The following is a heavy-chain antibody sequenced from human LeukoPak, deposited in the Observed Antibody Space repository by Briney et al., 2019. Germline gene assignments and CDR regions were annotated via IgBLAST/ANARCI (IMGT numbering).Heavy chain of an antibody. CDR1: GYTFTSYD. Sequence: GASVKVSCKASGYTFTSYDINWVRQATGQGLEWMGWMNPNSGNTGYAQKFQGRVTMTRNTSFSPAYMELSSLRSEDTALYYCARGRYYDSSGSTTFDYWGQGTLVTVSS. CDR2: MNPNSGNT. V-gene: IGHV1-8*01. J-gene: IGHJ4*02. D-gene: IGHD3-22*01. CDR3: ARGRYYDSSGSTTFDY.